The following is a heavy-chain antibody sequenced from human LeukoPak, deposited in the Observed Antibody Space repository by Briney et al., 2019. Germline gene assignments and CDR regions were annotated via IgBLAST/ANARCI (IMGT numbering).Heavy chain of an antibody. V-gene: IGHV3-23*01. CDR2: ISGSGGST. D-gene: IGHD3-22*01. J-gene: IGHJ4*02. Sequence: GGSLRLSCAASGFTFSSYAMSWVRQAPGKGLDWVSAISGSGGSTYYADSVKGRFTISRDNSKNTLYLQMNSLRAEDTAVYYCAKERYYYDSSGYLDPWGQGTLVTVSS. CDR1: GFTFSSYA. CDR3: AKERYYYDSSGYLDP.